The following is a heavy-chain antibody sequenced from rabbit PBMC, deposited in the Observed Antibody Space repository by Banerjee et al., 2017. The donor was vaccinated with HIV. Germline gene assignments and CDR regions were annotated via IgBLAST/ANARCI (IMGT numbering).Heavy chain of an antibody. J-gene: IGHJ4*01. Sequence: QEQLEESGGDLVKPEGSLTLTCTASGFSFSNKYVMCWVRQAPGKGLEWIACINTSSGNTVYATWAKGRFTISRTSSTTVTLQMTSLTAADTATYFCARDLAGAIGWNFNLWGQGTLVTVS. D-gene: IGHD4-1*01. V-gene: IGHV1S45*01. CDR3: ARDLAGAIGWNFNL. CDR2: INTSSGNT. CDR1: GFSFSNKYV.